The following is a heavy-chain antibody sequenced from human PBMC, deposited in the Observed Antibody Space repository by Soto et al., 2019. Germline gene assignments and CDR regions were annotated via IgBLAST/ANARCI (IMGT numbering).Heavy chain of an antibody. CDR2: IIPLLGTA. Sequence: QVQLVQSGAEVKKPGSSVKVSCKASGGTFSSYAISWVRQAPGQGLEWLGWIIPLLGTANYAQKVQGRVTITADESTSAAYMQLSSLRSEDTAVYYCARDAGSPAGRTKVTRARYYGMDGWGQGTTVTVPS. V-gene: IGHV1-69*01. CDR1: GGTFSSYA. D-gene: IGHD4-4*01. CDR3: ARDAGSPAGRTKVTRARYYGMDG. J-gene: IGHJ6*02.